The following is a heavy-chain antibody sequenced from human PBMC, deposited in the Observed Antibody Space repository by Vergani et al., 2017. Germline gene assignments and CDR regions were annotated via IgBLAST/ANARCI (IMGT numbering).Heavy chain of an antibody. CDR1: GGSFSGYY. D-gene: IGHD3-22*01. CDR2: INHSGST. Sequence: QVQLQQWCAGLLKPSETLSLTCAVYGGSFSGYYWSWIRQPPGKGLEWIGEINHSGSTNYNPSLKSRVTISVDTSKNQFSLKLSSVTAADTAVYYRARGRAARDSSGYYSRRCWFDPWGQGTLVTVSS. CDR3: ARGRAARDSSGYYSRRCWFDP. J-gene: IGHJ5*02. V-gene: IGHV4-34*01.